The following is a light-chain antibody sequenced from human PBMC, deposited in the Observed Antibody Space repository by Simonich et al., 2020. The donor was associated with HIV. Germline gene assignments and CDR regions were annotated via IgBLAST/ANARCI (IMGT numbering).Light chain of an antibody. CDR2: EGN. CDR3: CSYAGSSTWV. CDR1: NSDVGNYNL. Sequence: QSALTQPVSVSGSPGQSITISCTGTNSDVGNYNLVSWYQQHPGKAPKLMIYEGNKRPSGVSNRFSGSKSGNTASLTISGLQAEDEADYYCCSYAGSSTWVFGGGTKLTVL. V-gene: IGLV2-23*01. J-gene: IGLJ3*02.